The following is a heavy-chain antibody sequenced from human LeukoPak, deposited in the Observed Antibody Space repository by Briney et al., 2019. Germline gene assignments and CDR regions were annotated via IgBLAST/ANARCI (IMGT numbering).Heavy chain of an antibody. CDR2: ISRRGRTI. CDR3: ASRYSSGWYQVDFDY. V-gene: IGHV3-48*03. J-gene: IGHJ4*02. D-gene: IGHD6-19*01. CDR1: GFTFSSYE. Sequence: GGSLRLSCAASGFTFSSYEMNWVRQAPGKGLEWVSYISRRGRTIYYADSVKGRLTISRDNAKNSLYLQMNSLRAEDTAIYYCASRYSSGWYQVDFDYWGQGTLVTVSS.